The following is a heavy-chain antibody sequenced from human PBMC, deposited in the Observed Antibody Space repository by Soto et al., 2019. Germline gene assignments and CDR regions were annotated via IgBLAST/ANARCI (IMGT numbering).Heavy chain of an antibody. D-gene: IGHD3-3*01. CDR3: AKDVNDFVAPDYYYYGMDV. CDR1: GFTFSSYA. V-gene: IGHV3-23*01. Sequence: GGSLRLSCAASGFTFSSYAMSWVRQAPGKGLEWVSAISGSGGSTYYADSVKGRFTISRDNSKNTLYLQMNSLRAEDTAVYYCAKDVNDFVAPDYYYYGMDVWGQGTTVTVSS. CDR2: ISGSGGST. J-gene: IGHJ6*02.